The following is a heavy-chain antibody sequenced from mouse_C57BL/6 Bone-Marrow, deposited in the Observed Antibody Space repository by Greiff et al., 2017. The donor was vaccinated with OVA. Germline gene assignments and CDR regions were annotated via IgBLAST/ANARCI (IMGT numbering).Heavy chain of an antibody. CDR2: IRLKSDNYAT. CDR1: GFTFSNYW. Sequence: EVQLVESGGGLVQPGGSMKLSCVASGFTFSNYWMNWVRQSPEKGLEWVAQIRLKSDNYATHYAESVKGRFTISRDDSKSSVDLQRNNVSAEDTGSYYCTVDHDYDEAVDYWGQGTTLTVSS. D-gene: IGHD2-4*01. J-gene: IGHJ2*01. CDR3: TVDHDYDEAVDY. V-gene: IGHV6-3*01.